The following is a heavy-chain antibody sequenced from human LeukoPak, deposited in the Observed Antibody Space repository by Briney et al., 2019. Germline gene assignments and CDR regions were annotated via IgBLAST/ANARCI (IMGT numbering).Heavy chain of an antibody. CDR2: INPNSGGT. V-gene: IGHV1-2*02. J-gene: IGHJ6*02. Sequence: ASVKVSCKASGYTFTGYYMHWVRQAPGQGLEWMGWINPNSGGTNYAQKFQGRVTMTRDTSISTAYMELSRLRSDDTAVYYCATSHGSSWPLDGMDVWGQGTTVTVSS. D-gene: IGHD6-13*01. CDR3: ATSHGSSWPLDGMDV. CDR1: GYTFTGYY.